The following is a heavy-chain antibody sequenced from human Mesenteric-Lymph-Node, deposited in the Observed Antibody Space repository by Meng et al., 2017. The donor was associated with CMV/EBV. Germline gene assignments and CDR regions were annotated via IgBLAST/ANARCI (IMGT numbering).Heavy chain of an antibody. D-gene: IGHD3-22*01. CDR1: GGSFSGYY. CDR2: INHSGRV. CDR3: ARKEEYYYDATGASYFDF. V-gene: IGHV4-34*01. Sequence: SQTRSLTGAVYGGSFSGYYWSWIRQPPGKGLEWIGEINHSGRVKYNPSLKSRVTISIDTSENQFSLKLSSVTAADAAVYYCARKEEYYYDATGASYFDFWGQGTLVTVSS. J-gene: IGHJ4*02.